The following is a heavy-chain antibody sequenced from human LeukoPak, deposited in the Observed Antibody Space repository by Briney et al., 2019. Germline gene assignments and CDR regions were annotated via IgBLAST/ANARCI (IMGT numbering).Heavy chain of an antibody. CDR2: ISYDGSNK. Sequence: GGSLRLSCAASGFTFSSYAMHWVRQAPGKGLEWVAVISYDGSNKYYADSVKGRFTISRDNSKNTLYLQINSLRAEDTAVYYCAREGLSVGYFDYWGQGTLVTVSS. J-gene: IGHJ4*02. D-gene: IGHD3-16*02. CDR3: AREGLSVGYFDY. V-gene: IGHV3-30*01. CDR1: GFTFSSYA.